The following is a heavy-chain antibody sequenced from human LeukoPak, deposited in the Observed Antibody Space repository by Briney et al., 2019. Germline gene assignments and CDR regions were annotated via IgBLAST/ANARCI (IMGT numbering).Heavy chain of an antibody. CDR3: ARVYLERLTAGYFDH. Sequence: GGSLRLSCAASGFTFSTYAMNWVRQAPGKGLEWVAVISYDGRQNYYADSVKGRFTISRDNSKNTLYLQMNSLRDEDSAAYYCARVYLERLTAGYFDHWGQGTLVTVSS. V-gene: IGHV3-30*04. D-gene: IGHD2-8*01. CDR2: ISYDGRQN. J-gene: IGHJ4*02. CDR1: GFTFSTYA.